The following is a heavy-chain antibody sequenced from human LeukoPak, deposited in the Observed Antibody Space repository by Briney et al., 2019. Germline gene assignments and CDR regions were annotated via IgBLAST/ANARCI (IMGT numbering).Heavy chain of an antibody. D-gene: IGHD2-2*01. CDR3: AKSPRGYQLLFWFDP. V-gene: IGHV3-30*02. J-gene: IGHJ5*02. CDR1: GFTFSSYA. CDR2: IRYDGSNK. Sequence: GGSLRLSCAASGFTFSSYAMSWVRQAPGKGLEWVAFIRYDGSNKYYADSVKGRFTISRDNSKNTLYLQMNSLRAEDTAVYYCAKSPRGYQLLFWFDPWGQGTLVTVSS.